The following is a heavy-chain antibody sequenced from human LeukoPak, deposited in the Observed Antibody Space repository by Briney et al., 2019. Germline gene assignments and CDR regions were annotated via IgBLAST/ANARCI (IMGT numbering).Heavy chain of an antibody. CDR3: AVLTYQLLDYYFDY. D-gene: IGHD2-2*01. CDR1: GFTFSSYS. J-gene: IGHJ4*02. Sequence: GGSLRLSCAASGFTFSSYSMNWVRQAPGKGLEWVSYISSSGSTIYYADSVKGRFTISRDNAKDSLYLQMNSLRAEDTAVYYCAVLTYQLLDYYFDYWGQGTLVTVSS. CDR2: ISSSGSTI. V-gene: IGHV3-48*01.